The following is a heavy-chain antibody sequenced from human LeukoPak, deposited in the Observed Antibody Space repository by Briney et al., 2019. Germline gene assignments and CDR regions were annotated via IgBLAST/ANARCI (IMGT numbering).Heavy chain of an antibody. J-gene: IGHJ4*02. Sequence: SETLSRTCAVYGGSFSGYYWSWIRQPPGKGLEWIGEINHSGSTNYNPSLKSRVTISVDTSKNQFSLKLSSVTAADTAVYYCARLSYYDFWSGYYGPPYFDYWGQGTLVTVSS. CDR2: INHSGST. CDR3: ARLSYYDFWSGYYGPPYFDY. CDR1: GGSFSGYY. D-gene: IGHD3-3*01. V-gene: IGHV4-34*01.